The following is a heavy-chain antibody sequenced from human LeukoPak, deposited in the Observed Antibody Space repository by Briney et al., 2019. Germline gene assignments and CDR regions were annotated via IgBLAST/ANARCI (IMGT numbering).Heavy chain of an antibody. Sequence: SETLSLTCAVYGGSFSGYYWSWIRQPPGKGLEWSGEINHSGSTNYNPSLKSRVTISVDTSKNQFSLKLSSVTAADTAVYYCARRKLLWFGEPLYFDYWGQGTLVTVSS. D-gene: IGHD3-10*01. CDR3: ARRKLLWFGEPLYFDY. CDR1: GGSFSGYY. V-gene: IGHV4-34*01. CDR2: INHSGST. J-gene: IGHJ4*02.